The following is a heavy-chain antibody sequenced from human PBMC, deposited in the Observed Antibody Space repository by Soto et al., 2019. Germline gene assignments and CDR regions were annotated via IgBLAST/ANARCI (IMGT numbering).Heavy chain of an antibody. CDR3: ARDTLGDNWFDP. D-gene: IGHD3-16*01. CDR2: INHSGST. Sequence: PSETLSLTCAVYGGSFSGYYWSWIRQPPGKGLEWIGEINHSGSTNYNPSLKSRVTISVDTSKNQFSLKLSSVTAADTAVYYCARDTLGDNWFDPWGQGTLVTVSS. J-gene: IGHJ5*02. CDR1: GGSFSGYY. V-gene: IGHV4-34*01.